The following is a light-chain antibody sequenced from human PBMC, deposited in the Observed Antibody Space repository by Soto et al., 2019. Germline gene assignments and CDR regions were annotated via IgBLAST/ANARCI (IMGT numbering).Light chain of an antibody. CDR1: SSDVGGYNC. CDR3: SSYGGSDNLI. Sequence: SALTQPPSASGSPGQSVTLSCTGSSSDVGGYNCVSWFQQHPGKAHKLLIFADIKRPSGVPERFSASKSGYTASLTVSGLQAEDEADYYCSSYGGSDNLIFGGGTQLTVL. J-gene: IGLJ2*01. V-gene: IGLV2-8*01. CDR2: ADI.